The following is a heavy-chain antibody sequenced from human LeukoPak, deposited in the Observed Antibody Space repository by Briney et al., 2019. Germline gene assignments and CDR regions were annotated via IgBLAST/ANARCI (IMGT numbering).Heavy chain of an antibody. CDR1: GFTFSSYW. J-gene: IGHJ5*02. CDR3: AREGYFLEWSLFDP. D-gene: IGHD3-3*01. CDR2: IKQDGSEK. V-gene: IGHV3-7*01. Sequence: GGSLRLSCAASGFTFSSYWMSWVRQAPGKGLEWVANIKQDGSEKYYVDSVKGRFTISRDNAKNSLYLQMNSLRAEDTAVYYCAREGYFLEWSLFDPWGQGTLVTVSS.